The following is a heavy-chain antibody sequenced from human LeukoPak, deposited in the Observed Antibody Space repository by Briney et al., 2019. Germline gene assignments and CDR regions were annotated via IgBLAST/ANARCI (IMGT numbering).Heavy chain of an antibody. Sequence: PGGSLRLSCAASGFTFSSYAMSWVRQAPGKGLEWVSSVSGSGGSTYYADSVKGRFTISRDNSKNTLYLQMNRLRAEDTAVYYCAKEYSDWLSDFDYWGQGTLVTVSS. CDR3: AKEYSDWLSDFDY. D-gene: IGHD3-9*01. J-gene: IGHJ4*02. CDR2: VSGSGGST. CDR1: GFTFSSYA. V-gene: IGHV3-23*01.